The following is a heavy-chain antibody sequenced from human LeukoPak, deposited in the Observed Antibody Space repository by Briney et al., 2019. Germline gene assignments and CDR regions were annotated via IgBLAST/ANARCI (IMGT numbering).Heavy chain of an antibody. CDR1: GGSFSGYY. CDR2: INHSGST. Sequence: PSETLSLTCAVYGGSFSGYYWSWIRQPPGKGLEWIGEINHSGSTNYNPSLKSRATISVDTPKNQFSLRLSSVTAADTAVYYCARGRRYSSSCFDIWGQGTMVTVSS. D-gene: IGHD6-13*01. V-gene: IGHV4-34*01. J-gene: IGHJ3*02. CDR3: ARGRRYSSSCFDI.